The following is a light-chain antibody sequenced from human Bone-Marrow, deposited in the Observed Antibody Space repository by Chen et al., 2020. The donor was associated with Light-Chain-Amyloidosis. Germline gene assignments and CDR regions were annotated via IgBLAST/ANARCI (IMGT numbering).Light chain of an antibody. Sequence: SYELTQPPSVSVSPGQTARITCSGDDLPTKYAYWYKQKPGQAPVLVIHRDTERHSWISELFSGSSSGTTATLTISGVRAEDETDYHCQSADSSGTYEVIFGGGTKLTVL. CDR3: QSADSSGTYEVI. CDR2: RDT. CDR1: DLPTKY. J-gene: IGLJ2*01. V-gene: IGLV3-25*03.